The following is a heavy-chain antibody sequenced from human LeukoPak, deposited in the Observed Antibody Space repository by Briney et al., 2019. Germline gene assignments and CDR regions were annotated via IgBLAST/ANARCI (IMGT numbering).Heavy chain of an antibody. Sequence: SQTLSLTCAVSGGSISSGGYSWSWIRQPPGKGLEWIGYIYHSGSTYYNPSLKSRVTISVDRSKNQFSLKLSSVTAADTAVYYCARAEHGPTYCYDSSGPLDYWGQGTLVTVSS. CDR2: IYHSGST. CDR1: GGSISSGGYS. CDR3: ARAEHGPTYCYDSSGPLDY. D-gene: IGHD3-22*01. J-gene: IGHJ4*02. V-gene: IGHV4-30-2*01.